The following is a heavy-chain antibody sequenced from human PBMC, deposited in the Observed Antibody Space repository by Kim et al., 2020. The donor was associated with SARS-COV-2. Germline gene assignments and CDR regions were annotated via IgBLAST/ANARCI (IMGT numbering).Heavy chain of an antibody. CDR3: ASRSSGSYPFDH. V-gene: IGHV4-59*01. D-gene: IGHD3-22*01. Sequence: KYNHSLKSRVTVSVATPKNQFSLTLSSVTAADTAMYYCASRSSGSYPFDHWGQGTLVTVSS. J-gene: IGHJ4*02.